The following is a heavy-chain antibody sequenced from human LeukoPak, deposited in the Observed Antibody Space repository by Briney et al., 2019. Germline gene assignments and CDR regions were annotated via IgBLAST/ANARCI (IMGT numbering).Heavy chain of an antibody. D-gene: IGHD1-26*01. Sequence: HPGGSLRLPCAASGFTFSSYEMNWVRQAPGKGLEWVSYISSSGSTIYYADSVKGRFTISRDNAKNSLYLQMNSLRAEDTALYYCARDGPTVGVFDYWGQGTLVTVSS. V-gene: IGHV3-48*03. CDR2: ISSSGSTI. CDR1: GFTFSSYE. CDR3: ARDGPTVGVFDY. J-gene: IGHJ4*02.